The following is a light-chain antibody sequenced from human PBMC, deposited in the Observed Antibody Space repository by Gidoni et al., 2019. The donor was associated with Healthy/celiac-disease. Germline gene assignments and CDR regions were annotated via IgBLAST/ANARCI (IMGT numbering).Light chain of an antibody. CDR1: KLGDKY. CDR2: QDS. Sequence: SYELTQPPSVSVSPGQTASITCSGDKLGDKYACWYQQKPGQSPVLVIYQDSKWPSGIPERFSGSNSGNTATLTISGTQAMDEADYYCQAWDSSHNYVFGTGTKVTVL. V-gene: IGLV3-1*01. CDR3: QAWDSSHNYV. J-gene: IGLJ1*01.